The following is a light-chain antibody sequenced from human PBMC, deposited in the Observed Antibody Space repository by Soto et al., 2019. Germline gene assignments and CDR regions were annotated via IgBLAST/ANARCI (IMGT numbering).Light chain of an antibody. CDR1: PDISNY. Sequence: DIQMTQSPSSLSASVGDRVTITCRASPDISNYLNWYQQKPGKAPKLLIYAASSLQSGVPSRFSGSGSGTDFTLTISSLQPEDFATYYCQQANSFPFTFGQGTRREIK. CDR3: QQANSFPFT. CDR2: AAS. V-gene: IGKV1-12*02. J-gene: IGKJ5*01.